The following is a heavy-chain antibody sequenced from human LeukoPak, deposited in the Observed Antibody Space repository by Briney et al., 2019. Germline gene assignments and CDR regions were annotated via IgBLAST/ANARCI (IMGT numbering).Heavy chain of an antibody. J-gene: IGHJ5*02. V-gene: IGHV3-30-3*01. Sequence: PGGSLRLSCAASGFTFGSYAMHWVRQAPGKGLEWVAVISYDGSNKYYADSVKGRFTISRDNSKNTLYLQMNSLRAEDTAVYYCAKDRGVPRYDNWFDPWGQGTLVTVSS. CDR2: ISYDGSNK. D-gene: IGHD3-10*01. CDR1: GFTFGSYA. CDR3: AKDRGVPRYDNWFDP.